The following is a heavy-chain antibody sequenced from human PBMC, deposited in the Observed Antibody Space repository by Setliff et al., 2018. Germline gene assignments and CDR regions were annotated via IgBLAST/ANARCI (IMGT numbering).Heavy chain of an antibody. J-gene: IGHJ6*03. CDR3: ARSAAAGQYYYYYYMDV. D-gene: IGHD6-13*01. CDR1: GYTFTSYY. CDR2: INPSGGST. V-gene: IGHV1-46*01. Sequence: GASVKVSCKASGYTFTSYYMHWVRQAPGQGLEWMGIINPSGGSTSYAQKFQGRVTMTRDTSTSTVYMELSSLRSEDTAVYYCARSAAAGQYYYYYYMDVWGKGTTVTVSS.